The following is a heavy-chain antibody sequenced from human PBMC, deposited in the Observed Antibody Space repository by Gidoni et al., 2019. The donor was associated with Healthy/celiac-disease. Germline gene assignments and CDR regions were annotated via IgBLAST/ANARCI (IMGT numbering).Heavy chain of an antibody. J-gene: IGHJ5*02. CDR2: ISSSSSTI. D-gene: IGHD6-13*01. Sequence: EVQLVESGGGLVQPGGSLRLSCAASGFTFSSYSMNWVRQAPGKGLEWVSYISSSSSTIYYADSVKGRFTISRDNAKNSLYLQMNSLRAEDTAVYYCARAGSSRPTCWFDPWGQGTLVTVSS. CDR1: GFTFSSYS. V-gene: IGHV3-48*01. CDR3: ARAGSSRPTCWFDP.